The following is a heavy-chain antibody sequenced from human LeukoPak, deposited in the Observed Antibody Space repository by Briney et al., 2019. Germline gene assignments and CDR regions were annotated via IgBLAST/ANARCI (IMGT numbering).Heavy chain of an antibody. D-gene: IGHD6-19*01. Sequence: GGSLRLSCAASGFTFSDYAMTWVRQTPGKGLEWVSAISGSGGSTYYADSVKGRFTISRDNSKNTLYLQMNSLRAEDTAVYYCARSSSGWYGSVYYFDYWGQGTLVTVSS. CDR1: GFTFSDYA. CDR3: ARSSSGWYGSVYYFDY. J-gene: IGHJ4*02. CDR2: ISGSGGST. V-gene: IGHV3-23*01.